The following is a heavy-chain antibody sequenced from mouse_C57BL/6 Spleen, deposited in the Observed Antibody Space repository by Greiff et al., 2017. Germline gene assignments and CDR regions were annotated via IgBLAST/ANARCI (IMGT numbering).Heavy chain of an antibody. J-gene: IGHJ3*01. CDR3: ARHEDPGYELAY. D-gene: IGHD2-2*01. CDR1: GYTFTEYT. CDR2: FYPGSGSI. Sequence: VKLVESGAELVKPGASVKLSCKASGYTFTEYTIHWVKQRSGQGLEWIGWFYPGSGSIKYNEKFKDKATLTADKSSSTVYMELSRLTSEDSAVYFCARHEDPGYELAYWGQGTLVTVSA. V-gene: IGHV1-62-2*01.